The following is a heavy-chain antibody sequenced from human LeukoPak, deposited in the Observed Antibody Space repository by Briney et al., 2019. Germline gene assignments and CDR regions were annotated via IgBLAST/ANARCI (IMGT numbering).Heavy chain of an antibody. CDR3: ARAILRGVIHG. D-gene: IGHD3-10*01. CDR1: GFTFSSYW. Sequence: PGGSLRLSCAASGFTFSSYWMHWIRQAPGKGLVWVSRINSDGSSTSYADSVKGRFTISRDNAKNTLYLQMNSLRAEDTAVYYCARAILRGVIHGWGQGTLVTVSS. CDR2: INSDGSST. V-gene: IGHV3-74*01. J-gene: IGHJ4*02.